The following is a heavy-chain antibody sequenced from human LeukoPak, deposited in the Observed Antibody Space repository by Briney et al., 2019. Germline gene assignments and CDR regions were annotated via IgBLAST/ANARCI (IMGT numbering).Heavy chain of an antibody. CDR2: ITSSSSYI. D-gene: IGHD4-17*01. J-gene: IGHJ3*02. CDR3: AKDTTTVTGHAFDI. CDR1: GFTFSRYT. Sequence: GGSLRFSCAASGFTFSRYTMNWVRQAPGKGLEWVSSITSSSSYIYYADSVKGRFTISRDNSKNTLYLQMNRLRAEDTAVYYCAKDTTTVTGHAFDIWGQGTMVTVSS. V-gene: IGHV3-21*01.